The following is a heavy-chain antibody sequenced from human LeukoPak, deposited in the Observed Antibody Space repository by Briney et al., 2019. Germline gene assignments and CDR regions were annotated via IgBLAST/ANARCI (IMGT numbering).Heavy chain of an antibody. CDR2: ISAYNGNT. Sequence: ASVKVSCKASGYTFTSYGISWVRQAPGQGLEWMGWISAYNGNTNYAQKLQGRVTMTTDTSTSTAYMELRSLRSDDTAVYYCAGSLRTMVRGVISWFDPWGQGTLVTVSS. D-gene: IGHD3-10*01. J-gene: IGHJ5*02. V-gene: IGHV1-18*01. CDR1: GYTFTSYG. CDR3: AGSLRTMVRGVISWFDP.